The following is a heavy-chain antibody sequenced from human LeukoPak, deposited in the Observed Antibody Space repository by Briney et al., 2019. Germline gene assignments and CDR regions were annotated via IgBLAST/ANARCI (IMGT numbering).Heavy chain of an antibody. Sequence: ASVKVSCKASGYTFTSYGISWVRQTPGQGLEWMGWISAYNGNTNYAQKLQGRVTMTTDTSTSTAYMELRSLRSDDAAVYYCARDGAYYYDSSGYYQFDYWGQGTLVTVSS. CDR2: ISAYNGNT. J-gene: IGHJ4*02. CDR3: ARDGAYYYDSSGYYQFDY. D-gene: IGHD3-22*01. CDR1: GYTFTSYG. V-gene: IGHV1-18*01.